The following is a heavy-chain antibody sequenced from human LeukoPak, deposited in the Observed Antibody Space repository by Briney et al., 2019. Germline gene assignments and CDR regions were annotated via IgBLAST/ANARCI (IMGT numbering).Heavy chain of an antibody. V-gene: IGHV4-31*03. Sequence: SETLSLTCTVSGGSISSGGYYWSWIRQHPGKGLEWIGYIYYSGSTNYNPSLKSRVTISVDTSKNQFSLKLSSVTAADTAVYYCARGHPYYYDSSGYFHFDYWGQGTLVTVSS. CDR2: IYYSGST. CDR3: ARGHPYYYDSSGYFHFDY. CDR1: GGSISSGGYY. D-gene: IGHD3-22*01. J-gene: IGHJ4*02.